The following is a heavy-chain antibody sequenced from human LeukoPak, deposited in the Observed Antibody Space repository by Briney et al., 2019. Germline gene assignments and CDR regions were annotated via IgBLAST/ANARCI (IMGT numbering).Heavy chain of an antibody. V-gene: IGHV4-34*01. Sequence: SETLSLTCAVYGGSFSGYYWSWIRQPPGKGLEWIVEINHSGSTNYNPSLKSRVTMSVDTSKNQFSLNLSSVTAADTAVYYCARGQGGSSSSRLDYWGQGTLVTVSS. CDR3: ARGQGGSSSSRLDY. J-gene: IGHJ4*02. D-gene: IGHD6-6*01. CDR2: INHSGST. CDR1: GGSFSGYY.